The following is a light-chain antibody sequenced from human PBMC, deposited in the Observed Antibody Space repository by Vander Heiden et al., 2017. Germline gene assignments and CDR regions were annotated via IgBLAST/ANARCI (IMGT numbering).Light chain of an antibody. CDR1: QSVSRNY. CDR2: GAS. Sequence: IVLTQSPGTLSLSPGERATLSCRASQSVSRNYLAWYQQKPGQAPRLLIYGASSRATGIPDRFSGSGSGTDFTLTISRLEPEDFAVYYCQQYGSSPLITFGQGTRLEIK. CDR3: QQYGSSPLIT. V-gene: IGKV3-20*01. J-gene: IGKJ5*01.